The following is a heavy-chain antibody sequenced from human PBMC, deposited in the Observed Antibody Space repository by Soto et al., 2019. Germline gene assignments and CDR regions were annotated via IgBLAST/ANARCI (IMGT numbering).Heavy chain of an antibody. J-gene: IGHJ3*02. Sequence: GGSLRLSCAASGFTFSSYSMNWVRQAPGKGLEWVSSISSSSSYIYYADSVKGRFTISRDNAKNSLYLQMISLRAEDTAVYYCARDGAVAGNDAFDIWGQGTMVTVSS. CDR2: ISSSSSYI. V-gene: IGHV3-21*01. CDR1: GFTFSSYS. CDR3: ARDGAVAGNDAFDI. D-gene: IGHD6-19*01.